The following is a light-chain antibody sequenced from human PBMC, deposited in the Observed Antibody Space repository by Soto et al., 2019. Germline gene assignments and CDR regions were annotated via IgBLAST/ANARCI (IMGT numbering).Light chain of an antibody. CDR1: QTVSNQ. CDR3: QQRAGSST. V-gene: IGKV3-11*01. Sequence: EIVLTQSPDTLSLSPGERATLSCRASQTVSNQLAWYQQKPGQAPRLLIYDASRRVTGIPARFSGSGSGTDFTLTLSSLEPEDFAVYYCQQRAGSSTFGQGTRLEIK. J-gene: IGKJ5*01. CDR2: DAS.